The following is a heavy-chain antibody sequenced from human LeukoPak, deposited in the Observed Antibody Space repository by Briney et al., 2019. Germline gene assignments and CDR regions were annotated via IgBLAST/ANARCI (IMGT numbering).Heavy chain of an antibody. CDR3: AGVGYYYDSSGYSDAFDI. CDR2: ISYDGSNK. Sequence: PGRSLRLSRAASGFTFSSYGMHWVRQAPGKGLEWVAVISYDGSNKYYADSVKGRFTISRDNSKNTLYLQMNSLRAEDTAVYYCAGVGYYYDSSGYSDAFDIWGQGTMVTVSS. CDR1: GFTFSSYG. J-gene: IGHJ3*02. D-gene: IGHD3-22*01. V-gene: IGHV3-30*03.